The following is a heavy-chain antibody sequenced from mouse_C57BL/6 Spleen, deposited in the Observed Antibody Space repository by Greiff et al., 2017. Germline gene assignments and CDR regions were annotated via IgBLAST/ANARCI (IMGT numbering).Heavy chain of an antibody. V-gene: IGHV1-26*01. CDR2: INPNNGGT. CDR3: AISLYFDD. J-gene: IGHJ2*01. Sequence: VQLQQSGPELVKPGASVKISCKASGYTFTDYYMNWVKQSHGKSLEWIGDINPNNGGTSYNQKFKGKATLTVDKSSSTAYMELRSLTSEDSAVYYCAISLYFDDWGQGTTLTVSS. CDR1: GYTFTDYY.